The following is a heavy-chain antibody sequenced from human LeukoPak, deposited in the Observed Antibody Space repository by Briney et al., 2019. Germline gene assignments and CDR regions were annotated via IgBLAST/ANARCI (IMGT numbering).Heavy chain of an antibody. Sequence: PGGSLRLSCAASGFSSSRHAMNWVRQAPGKGLEWISHIRGGSDIIEYADSVKGRFTISRDNGRGSLYLQMNSLRVEDTAVYYCARYGSGRNYIDPFDFWGQGTLVAVSS. CDR1: GFSSSRHA. CDR2: IRGGSDII. V-gene: IGHV3-48*01. CDR3: ARYGSGRNYIDPFDF. D-gene: IGHD3-10*01. J-gene: IGHJ4*02.